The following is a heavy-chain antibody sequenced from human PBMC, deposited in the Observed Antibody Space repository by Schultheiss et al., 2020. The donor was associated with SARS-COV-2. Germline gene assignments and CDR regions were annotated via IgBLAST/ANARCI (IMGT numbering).Heavy chain of an antibody. CDR1: GYSISSGYY. J-gene: IGHJ4*02. CDR3: ARQSNYGGELDY. V-gene: IGHV4-38-2*01. Sequence: SETLSLTCAVSGYSISSGYYWGWIRQPPGKGLEWIGSIYHSGSTYYNPSLKSRVTISVDTSKNQFSLKLSSVTAADTAVYYCARQSNYGGELDYWGQGTLVTVSS. D-gene: IGHD4-23*01. CDR2: IYHSGST.